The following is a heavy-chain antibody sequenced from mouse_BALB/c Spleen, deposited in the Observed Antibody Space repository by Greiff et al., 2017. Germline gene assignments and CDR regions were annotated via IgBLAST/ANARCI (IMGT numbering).Heavy chain of an antibody. D-gene: IGHD3-1*01. CDR2: ISTYYGDA. CDR1: RYTFTDYA. V-gene: IGHV1S137*01. Sequence: VQGVESGAELVRPGVSVKISCKGSRYTFTDYAMHWVKQSHAKSLEWIGVISTYYGDASYNQKFKGKATMTVDKSSSTAYMELARLTSEDSAIYYCARWGYGGAYWGQGTLVTVSA. CDR3: ARWGYGGAY. J-gene: IGHJ3*01.